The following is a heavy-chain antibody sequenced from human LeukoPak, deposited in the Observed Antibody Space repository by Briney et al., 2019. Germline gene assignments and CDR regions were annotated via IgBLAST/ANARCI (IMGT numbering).Heavy chain of an antibody. V-gene: IGHV1-24*01. Sequence: GASVKVSCKVSGYTLTELSMHWVRQAPGKGLERMGGFDPEDGETTYAQKFQSRSIMTADKYTDTAYMELSSSRCEDTTAYYCGTEGAWFGELLYNDYWGQGTLDTVSS. D-gene: IGHD3-10*01. CDR3: GTEGAWFGELLYNDY. J-gene: IGHJ4*02. CDR1: GYTLTELS. CDR2: FDPEDGET.